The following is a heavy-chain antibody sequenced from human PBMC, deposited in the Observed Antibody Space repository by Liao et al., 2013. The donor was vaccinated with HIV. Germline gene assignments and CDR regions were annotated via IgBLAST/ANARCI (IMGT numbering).Heavy chain of an antibody. Sequence: QVQLQQWGEGLLKPSQTLSLTCTVSGGSISSSNPYWGWIRQAPGKGLEWIGTISSSGSTRYNPSLKSRVTMSVDTSKNQFYLKVRSVTAADTAAYYCAREGWEVRGFFDYWGQGTLVTVSS. V-gene: IGHV4-39*07. CDR1: GGSISSSNPY. D-gene: IGHD1-26*01. CDR2: ISSSGST. CDR3: AREGWEVRGFFDY. J-gene: IGHJ4*02.